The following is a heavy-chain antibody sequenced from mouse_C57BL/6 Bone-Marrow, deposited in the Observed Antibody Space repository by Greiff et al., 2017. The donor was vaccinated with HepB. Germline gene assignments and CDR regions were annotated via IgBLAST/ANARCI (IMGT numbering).Heavy chain of an antibody. CDR3: ARYYYGLYWYFDV. CDR1: GYSITSDY. V-gene: IGHV3-8*01. J-gene: IGHJ1*03. CDR2: ISYSGST. Sequence: EVKLMESGPGLAKPSQTLSLTCSVTGYSITSDYWNWIRKFPGNKLEYMGYISYSGSTYYNPSLKSRISITRDTSKNQYYLQLNSVTTEDTATYYCARYYYGLYWYFDVWGTGTTVTVSS. D-gene: IGHD1-1*01.